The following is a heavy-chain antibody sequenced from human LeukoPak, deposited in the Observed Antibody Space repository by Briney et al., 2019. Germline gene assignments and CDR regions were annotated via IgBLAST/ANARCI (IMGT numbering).Heavy chain of an antibody. CDR3: ARGSGPMFRD. J-gene: IGHJ4*02. V-gene: IGHV4-34*01. CDR1: GGSFSGYY. Sequence: SETLSLTCAVYGGSFSGYYWSWIRQPPGKGLEWVGEINHSGSTNYNPSLKSRVNISVETSKNQFSLKIRSVPAAVTAVYYCARGSGPMFRDWGQGTLVTVSS. CDR2: INHSGST. D-gene: IGHD3-10*01.